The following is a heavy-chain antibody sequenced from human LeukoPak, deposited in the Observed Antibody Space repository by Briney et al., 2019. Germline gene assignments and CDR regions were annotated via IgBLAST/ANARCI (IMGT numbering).Heavy chain of an antibody. V-gene: IGHV3-11*01. D-gene: IGHD3-10*01. CDR1: RYSVRETY. Sequence: GGSPRLSCTPPRYSVRETYMSCGCESPGEGLEWVSHITRKDAIEYADSVRGRFTISRDNANNLLYLQMDSLRPEDTAVYYCARGTYYSGSGPGNWFDPWGHGTLVTVSS. CDR2: ITRKDAI. CDR3: ARGTYYSGSGPGNWFDP. J-gene: IGHJ5*02.